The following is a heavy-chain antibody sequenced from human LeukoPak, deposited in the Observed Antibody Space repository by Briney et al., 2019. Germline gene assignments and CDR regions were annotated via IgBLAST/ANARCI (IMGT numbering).Heavy chain of an antibody. CDR1: GFTFSNYY. CDR2: ISVSGNTI. CDR3: ARDGPKANIRELDQNWFDP. D-gene: IGHD4/OR15-4a*01. V-gene: IGHV3-11*01. J-gene: IGHJ5*02. Sequence: PGGSLRLSCAASGFTFSNYYMTWIHQAPGKGLEWVSYISVSGNTIYYADSVKGRFTISRDNAKNSLYLHMNSLRVEDTAVYYCARDGPKANIRELDQNWFDPWGQGTLVTVSS.